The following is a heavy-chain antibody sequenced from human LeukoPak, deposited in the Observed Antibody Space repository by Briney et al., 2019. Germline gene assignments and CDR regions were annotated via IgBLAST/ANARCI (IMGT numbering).Heavy chain of an antibody. J-gene: IGHJ5*02. CDR1: GFTFSSYS. D-gene: IGHD2-2*01. Sequence: NPGGSLRLSCAASGFTFSSYSMNWVRQAPGKGLEWVSSISSSSSYIYYADSVKGRFTISRDNAKNSLYLQMNSLRAEDTAVYYCARDGDTVVVPAAPNWFDPWGQGTLVTVSS. CDR2: ISSSSSYI. CDR3: ARDGDTVVVPAAPNWFDP. V-gene: IGHV3-21*01.